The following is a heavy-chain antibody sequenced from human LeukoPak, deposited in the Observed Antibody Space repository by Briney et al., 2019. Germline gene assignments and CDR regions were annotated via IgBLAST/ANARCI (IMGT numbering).Heavy chain of an antibody. CDR1: GGSISSGDYY. D-gene: IGHD5-12*01. CDR3: PRGPFRIVATTRHILGAFPP. Sequence: PSETLSLTCTVSGGSISSGDYYWSWIRQPPGKGLEWIGYIYYSGSTYYNPSLKSRVTISVDTSKNQFSLKLSSVTAADTAVYYCPRGPFRIVATTRHILGAFPPWGHGTPVTAS. J-gene: IGHJ5*02. CDR2: IYYSGST. V-gene: IGHV4-30-4*01.